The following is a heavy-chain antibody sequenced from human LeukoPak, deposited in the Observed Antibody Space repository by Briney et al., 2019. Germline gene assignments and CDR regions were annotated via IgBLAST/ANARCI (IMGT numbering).Heavy chain of an antibody. Sequence: SVKVSFKASGGTFRSYAINWVRQAPGQGLEWMGRIIPMLSITNYAQKLQGRVTITADKSTNTAYMELSSLRSEDTAVYYCASSITFGGVTLGDYWGQGTLVTVSS. V-gene: IGHV1-69*04. CDR1: GGTFRSYA. D-gene: IGHD3-16*01. J-gene: IGHJ4*02. CDR3: ASSITFGGVTLGDY. CDR2: IIPMLSIT.